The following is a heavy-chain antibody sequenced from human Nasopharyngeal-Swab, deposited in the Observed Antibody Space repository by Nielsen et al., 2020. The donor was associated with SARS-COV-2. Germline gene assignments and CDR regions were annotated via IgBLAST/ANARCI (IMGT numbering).Heavy chain of an antibody. CDR1: GFTFSSYT. Sequence: GESLKISCAASGFTFSSYTVNWVRQAPGKGLEWVSSISSSSTYIYYADSVKGRFTISRDNSKNTLYLQMNSLRAEDTAVYYCAKYGSGGYSFDYWGQGTLVTVSS. D-gene: IGHD3-10*01. CDR3: AKYGSGGYSFDY. J-gene: IGHJ4*02. V-gene: IGHV3-21*04. CDR2: ISSSSTYI.